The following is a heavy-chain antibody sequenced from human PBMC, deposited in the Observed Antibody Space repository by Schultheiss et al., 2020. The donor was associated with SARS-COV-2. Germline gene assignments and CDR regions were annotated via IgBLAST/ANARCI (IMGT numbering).Heavy chain of an antibody. Sequence: GGSLRLSCAASGFTFSSYAMSWVRQAPGKGLEWVSAISGSGGSTYYADSVKGRFTISRDNAKNSLYLQMNSLRAEDTAVYYCARVGAGYCSSISCLPSLFDPWGQGTLVTVSS. J-gene: IGHJ5*02. D-gene: IGHD2-2*01. CDR3: ARVGAGYCSSISCLPSLFDP. V-gene: IGHV3-23*01. CDR1: GFTFSSYA. CDR2: ISGSGGST.